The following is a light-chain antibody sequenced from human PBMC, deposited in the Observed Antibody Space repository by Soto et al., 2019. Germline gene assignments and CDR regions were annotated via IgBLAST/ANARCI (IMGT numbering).Light chain of an antibody. CDR1: SSDVGGYNY. CDR2: DVS. CDR3: SSYTSSLVV. V-gene: IGLV2-14*01. Sequence: QSALTQPASVSGSPGQSITISWTGTSSDVGGYNYVSWYQQHPGKAPKLMIYDVSNRPSGVSNRFSGSKSGNTASLTISGLQAEDEADYYCSSYTSSLVVFGGGTKLTVL. J-gene: IGLJ2*01.